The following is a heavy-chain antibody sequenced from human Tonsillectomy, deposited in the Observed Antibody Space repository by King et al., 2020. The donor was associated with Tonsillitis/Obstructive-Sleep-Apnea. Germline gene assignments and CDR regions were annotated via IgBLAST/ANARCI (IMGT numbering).Heavy chain of an antibody. CDR2: IGTAGDT. J-gene: IGHJ3*02. D-gene: IGHD3-10*01. CDR1: GFTFSSYD. V-gene: IGHV3-13*01. CDR3: ARSKAAYYYGSGEFDI. Sequence: VQLVESGGGLVQPGGSLRLSCAASGFTFSSYDMHWVRQATGKGLEWVSAIGTAGDTYYPGSVKGRFTISRESAKNSLYLQMNSLRAGDTAVYYCARSKAAYYYGSGEFDIWGQGTMVTVSS.